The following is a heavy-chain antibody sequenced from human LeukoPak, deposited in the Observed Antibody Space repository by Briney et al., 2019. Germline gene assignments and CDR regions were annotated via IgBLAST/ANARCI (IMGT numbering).Heavy chain of an antibody. J-gene: IGHJ6*03. V-gene: IGHV3-20*04. CDR3: ARVSRTLNYYYYYMDV. CDR1: GFTLDDYG. CDR2: INWNGGST. D-gene: IGHD2-2*01. Sequence: GGSLRLSCAASGFTLDDYGMSWVRQAPGKGLEWVSGINWNGGSTGYADSVKGRLTISRDNAKNSLYLQMNSLRAEDTALYYCARVSRTLNYYYYYMDVWGKGTTVTVSS.